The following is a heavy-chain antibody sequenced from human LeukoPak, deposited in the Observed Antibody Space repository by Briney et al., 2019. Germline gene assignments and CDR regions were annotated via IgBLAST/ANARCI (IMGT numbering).Heavy chain of an antibody. CDR3: AKDDGSSSKDY. J-gene: IGHJ4*02. CDR1: GFTSIAYA. Sequence: GGSLRLSCVGSGFTSIAYALTWVRQAPGKGLEWVAVISYDGSNKYYADSVKGRFTISRDNSKNTLYLQMNSLRAEDTAVYYCAKDDGSSSKDYWGQGTLVTVSS. CDR2: ISYDGSNK. D-gene: IGHD6-6*01. V-gene: IGHV3-30*18.